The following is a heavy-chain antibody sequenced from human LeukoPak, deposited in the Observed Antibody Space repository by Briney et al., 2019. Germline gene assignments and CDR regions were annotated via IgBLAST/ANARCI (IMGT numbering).Heavy chain of an antibody. CDR1: GGTFSSYA. D-gene: IGHD5-18*01. CDR2: ILPIFGTA. J-gene: IGHJ4*02. CDR3: ARDRGWAGYTYGFYY. V-gene: IGHV1-69*13. Sequence: SVKVSCKASGGTFSSYAISWVRQAPGQGLEWMGGILPIFGTANYAQKFQGRVTITADESTSTAYMELSGLRSEDTAVYYCARDRGWAGYTYGFYYWGQGTLVTVSS.